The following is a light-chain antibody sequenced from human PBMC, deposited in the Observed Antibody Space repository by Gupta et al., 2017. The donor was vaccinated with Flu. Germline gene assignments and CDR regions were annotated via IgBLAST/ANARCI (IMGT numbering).Light chain of an antibody. CDR1: T. CDR3: AAWDDSLHGYV. V-gene: IGLV1-44*01. Sequence: TVNWYQHLPGTAPKLLIHSNNLRPSGVPDRFSGSKSGASASLTISGLQSEDEADYSCAAWDDSLHGYVFGTGTRVTVL. J-gene: IGLJ1*01. CDR2: SNN.